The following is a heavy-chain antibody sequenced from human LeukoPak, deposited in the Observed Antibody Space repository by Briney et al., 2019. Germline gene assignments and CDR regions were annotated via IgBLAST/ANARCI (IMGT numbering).Heavy chain of an antibody. J-gene: IGHJ4*02. CDR1: GGSISSYY. Sequence: PSETLSLTCTVSGGSISSYYWSWIRQPPGKGLEWIGYIYTSGSTNYNPSLKSRVTISVDTSKNQFSLKLSSVTAADTAVYYCASTGGWLRGLFFDYWGQGTLVTVSS. D-gene: IGHD3-22*01. CDR3: ASTGGWLRGLFFDY. V-gene: IGHV4-4*09. CDR2: IYTSGST.